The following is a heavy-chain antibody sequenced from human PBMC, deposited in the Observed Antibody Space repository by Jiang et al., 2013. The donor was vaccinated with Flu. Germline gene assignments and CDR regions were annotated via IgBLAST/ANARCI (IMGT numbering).Heavy chain of an antibody. CDR3: ARDDSSGYLNRVMDV. D-gene: IGHD3-22*01. Sequence: LEWIGEIYHSGSTNYNPSLKSRVTISVDKSKNQFSLKLSSVTAADTAVYYCARDDSSGYLNRVMDVWGQGTTVTVSS. J-gene: IGHJ6*02. CDR2: IYHSGST. V-gene: IGHV4-4*02.